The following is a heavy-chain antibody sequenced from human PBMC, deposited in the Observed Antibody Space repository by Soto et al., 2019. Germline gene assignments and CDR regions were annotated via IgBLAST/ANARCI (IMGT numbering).Heavy chain of an antibody. J-gene: IGHJ4*02. D-gene: IGHD3-22*01. CDR3: AKYHPMTQTRPYFDY. V-gene: IGHV3-23*01. CDR2: ISSSGGST. Sequence: EVQLLESGGDLIQPGGSLRLYYAASGFTFSSYAMSWVRQAPGKGLGWVSAISSSGGSTFYADSVKGRFTISRDNSRNTLYLQMNSLRAEDTAIYYCAKYHPMTQTRPYFDYWGQGTLVTVSS. CDR1: GFTFSSYA.